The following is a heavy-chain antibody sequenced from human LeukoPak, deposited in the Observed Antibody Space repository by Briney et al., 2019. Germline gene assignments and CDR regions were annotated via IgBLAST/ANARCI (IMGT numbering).Heavy chain of an antibody. D-gene: IGHD2-15*01. J-gene: IGHJ4*02. CDR1: GYAFTSYY. CDR2: INPNSGDT. CDR3: ARGVVAAPTNFDY. V-gene: IGHV1-2*02. Sequence: ASVMVSCKASGYAFTSYYIQWVRQAPGQGLECMGWINPNSGDTHFARNFQDTVTMTRDTSITTVYMSLTRLTSADTAVYYCARGVVAAPTNFDYWGQGTLVTVSS.